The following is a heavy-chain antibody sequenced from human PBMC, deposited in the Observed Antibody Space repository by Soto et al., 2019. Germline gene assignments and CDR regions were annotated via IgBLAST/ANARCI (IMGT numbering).Heavy chain of an antibody. CDR2: ISGSGGST. CDR3: AKAPIRVTYYYYYGMDV. V-gene: IGHV3-23*01. D-gene: IGHD4-4*01. J-gene: IGHJ6*02. CDR1: GFTFSSYA. Sequence: GVSLRLSCAASGFTFSSYAMSWVRQAPGKGLEWVSAISGSGGSTYYADSVKGRFTISRDNSKNTLYLQMNSLRAEDTAVYYCAKAPIRVTYYYYYGMDVWGQGTTVTVSS.